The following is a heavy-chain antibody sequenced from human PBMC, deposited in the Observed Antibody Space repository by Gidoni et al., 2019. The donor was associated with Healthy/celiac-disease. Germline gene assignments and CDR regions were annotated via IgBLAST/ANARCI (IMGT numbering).Heavy chain of an antibody. Sequence: QVQLQQWGAGLLQPSEPLSLTCAVYGGSFSGYYWSWIRQPPGKGLEWIGEINHSGSTNYNPSLKSRGTISVDTSKNQFSLKLSSVTAADTAVYYCAVGYYDFWSGYKTEYGMDVWGKGTTVTVSS. CDR3: AVGYYDFWSGYKTEYGMDV. J-gene: IGHJ6*04. CDR2: INHSGST. D-gene: IGHD3-3*01. CDR1: GGSFSGYY. V-gene: IGHV4-34*01.